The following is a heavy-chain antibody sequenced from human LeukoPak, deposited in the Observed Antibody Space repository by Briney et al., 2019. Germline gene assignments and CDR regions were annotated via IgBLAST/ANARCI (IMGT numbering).Heavy chain of an antibody. CDR2: IKRKTDGGTT. CDR3: TTESYSGSYTLDY. J-gene: IGHJ4*02. V-gene: IGHV3-15*01. D-gene: IGHD1-26*01. Sequence: GGSLRLSCAASGFTFSNAWMSWVRQAPGKGLEWVGRIKRKTDGGTTDYAAPVKDRFTISRDDSRNTLYLQMNSLKTEDAAVYYCTTESYSGSYTLDYWGQGTLVTVSS. CDR1: GFTFSNAW.